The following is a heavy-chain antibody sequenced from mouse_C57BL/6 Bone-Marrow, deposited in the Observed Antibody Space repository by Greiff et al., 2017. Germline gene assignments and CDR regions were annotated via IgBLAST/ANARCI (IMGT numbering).Heavy chain of an antibody. CDR3: AREFPYYYGSSLDY. V-gene: IGHV1-54*01. CDR2: INPGSGGT. D-gene: IGHD1-1*01. Sequence: VKLMESGAELVRPGTSVKVSCKASGYAFTNYLIEWVKQRPGQGLEWIGVINPGSGGTNYNEKFKGKATLTADKSSCTAYMQLSSLTSEDSAVYFCAREFPYYYGSSLDYWGQGTTLTVSS. J-gene: IGHJ2*01. CDR1: GYAFTNYL.